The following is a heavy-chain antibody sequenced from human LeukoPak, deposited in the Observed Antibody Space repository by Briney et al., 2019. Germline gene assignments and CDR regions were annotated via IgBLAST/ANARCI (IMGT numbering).Heavy chain of an antibody. J-gene: IGHJ4*02. D-gene: IGHD3-10*01. V-gene: IGHV3-23*01. CDR2: ISGSGGST. CDR3: AKDLEVRFWFGELMAYFDY. Sequence: GGSLRLSCAASGFTFSSYAMSWVRQAPGKGLEWVSAISGSGGSTYYADSVKGRFTISRDNSKNTLYLQMNSLRAEDTAVYYCAKDLEVRFWFGELMAYFDYWGQGTLVTVSS. CDR1: GFTFSSYA.